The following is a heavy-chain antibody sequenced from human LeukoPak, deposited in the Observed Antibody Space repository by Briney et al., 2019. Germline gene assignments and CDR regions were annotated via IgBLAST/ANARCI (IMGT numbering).Heavy chain of an antibody. CDR1: GFTFSNAW. V-gene: IGHV3-15*01. CDR3: TTVVGVVPAAKYYYYYMDV. J-gene: IGHJ6*03. D-gene: IGHD2-2*01. Sequence: GGSLRLSCAASGFTFSNAWMSWVRQAPGKGLEWVGRIKSKTDGGTTDYAAPVKGRFTISGDDSKNTLYLQMNSLKTEDTAVYYCTTVVGVVPAAKYYYYYMDVWGQGTLVTVSS. CDR2: IKSKTDGGTT.